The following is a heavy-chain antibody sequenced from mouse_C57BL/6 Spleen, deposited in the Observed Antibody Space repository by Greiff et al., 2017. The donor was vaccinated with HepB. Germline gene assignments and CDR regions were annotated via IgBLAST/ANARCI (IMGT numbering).Heavy chain of an antibody. CDR1: GFNIKDYY. J-gene: IGHJ2*01. D-gene: IGHD2-1*01. V-gene: IGHV14-1*01. Sequence: EVQLQQSGAELVRPGASVKLSCTASGFNIKDYYMHWVKQRPEQGLEWIGRIDPEDGDTEYAPKFQGKATMTADTSSNTAYLQLSSLTSEDTAVYYCTTERIYYGNYGYFDYWGQGTTLTVSS. CDR2: IDPEDGDT. CDR3: TTERIYYGNYGYFDY.